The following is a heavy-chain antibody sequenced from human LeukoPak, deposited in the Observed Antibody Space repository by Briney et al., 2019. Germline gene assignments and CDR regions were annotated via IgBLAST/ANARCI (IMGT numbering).Heavy chain of an antibody. CDR3: ARVRTGTTSYYAFDI. D-gene: IGHD1-1*01. CDR1: GYTFTGYY. J-gene: IGHJ3*02. CDR2: INPNSGGT. V-gene: IGHV1-2*02. Sequence: ASVKVSCKASGYTFTGYYMYWVRQAPGQGLEWMGWINPNSGGTNYAQKFQGRVTMTRDTSISTAYMELSRLRSDDTAVYYCARVRTGTTSYYAFDIWGQGTMVTVSS.